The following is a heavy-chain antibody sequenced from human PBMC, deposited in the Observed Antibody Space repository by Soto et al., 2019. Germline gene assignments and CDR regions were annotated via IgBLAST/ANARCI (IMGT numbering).Heavy chain of an antibody. J-gene: IGHJ6*02. CDR3: ARLTHDRAAAAPRGMDV. V-gene: IGHV5-51*01. D-gene: IGHD6-13*01. CDR2: IYPGDSDT. Sequence: GESLKIACKGSGYSFTSYWIGWVRQMPGKGLEWMGIIYPGDSDTRYSPSFQGQVTISADKSISTAYLQWSSLKASDTAMYYCARLTHDRAAAAPRGMDVWGQGTTVTVSS. CDR1: GYSFTSYW.